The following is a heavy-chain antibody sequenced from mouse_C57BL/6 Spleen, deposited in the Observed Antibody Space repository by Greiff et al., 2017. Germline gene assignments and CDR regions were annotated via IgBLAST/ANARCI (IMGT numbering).Heavy chain of an antibody. V-gene: IGHV5-9-1*02. CDR2: ISSGGDYI. J-gene: IGHJ2*01. CDR3: TRGGITTVPVY. D-gene: IGHD1-1*01. Sequence: EVNVVESGEGLVKPGGSLKLSCAASGFTFSSYAMSWVRQTPEKRLEWVAYISSGGDYIYSADTVKGRFTISRDNDRNTLYLQMSSLKSEDTDMDYCTRGGITTVPVYWGQGTTLTVSS. CDR1: GFTFSSYA.